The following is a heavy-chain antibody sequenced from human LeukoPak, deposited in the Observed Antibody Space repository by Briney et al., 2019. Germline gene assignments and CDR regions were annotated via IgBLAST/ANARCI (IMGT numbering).Heavy chain of an antibody. CDR1: GFSIRSSW. D-gene: IGHD2-2*01. J-gene: IGHJ4*02. CDR3: ARDPACGAIDY. CDR2: MNEDGSGT. Sequence: GGSLRLSCAVSGFSIRSSWMSWVRQPPGKGLEWVADMNEDGSGTYYVDSVKGRFTVSRDNAKNSLYLQMSSLRAEDTAVYYCARDPACGAIDYWGQGTLVTVSS. V-gene: IGHV3-7*01.